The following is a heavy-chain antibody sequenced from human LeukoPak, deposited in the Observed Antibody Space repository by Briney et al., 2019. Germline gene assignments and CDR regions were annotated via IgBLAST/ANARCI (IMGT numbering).Heavy chain of an antibody. CDR3: ARRRTTGDFDY. CDR1: GDSVSSNSGA. D-gene: IGHD1-1*01. Sequence: SQTLSLTCAISGDSVSSNSGAWNCIRQSPSRGLEWLGRTYYRSKWYNDYAESVKSRITINPDTSRNQFSLQLNSVTPEDTAMYYCARRRTTGDFDYWGQGTLVTVSS. CDR2: TYYRSKWYN. J-gene: IGHJ4*02. V-gene: IGHV6-1*01.